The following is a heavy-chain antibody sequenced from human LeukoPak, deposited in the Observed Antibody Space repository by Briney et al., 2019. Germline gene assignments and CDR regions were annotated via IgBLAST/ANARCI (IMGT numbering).Heavy chain of an antibody. D-gene: IGHD4-11*01. CDR3: ARAPLFIYSNYPYYYYYMDV. CDR1: GGSFSGYY. J-gene: IGHJ6*03. V-gene: IGHV4-34*01. Sequence: PSETLSLTCAVYGGSFSGYYWSWIRQPPGKGLEWIGEINHSGSTNYSPSLKSRVTISVDTSKNQFSLKLSSVTAADTAVYYCARAPLFIYSNYPYYYYYMDVWGKGTTVTVSS. CDR2: INHSGST.